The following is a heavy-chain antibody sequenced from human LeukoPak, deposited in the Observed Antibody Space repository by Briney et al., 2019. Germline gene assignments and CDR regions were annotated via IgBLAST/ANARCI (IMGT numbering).Heavy chain of an antibody. D-gene: IGHD3-10*01. CDR3: TTPRGYGSGTYYDY. J-gene: IGHJ4*02. V-gene: IGHV3-21*04. CDR2: ISSSGSYT. CDR1: GFTFSSYT. Sequence: PGGSLRLSCAASGFTFSSYTMNWVRQAPGRGLEWVSSISSSGSYTYYADSVLGRVTISLEIAKISLFLQMSSLETEDTAIYYCTTPRGYGSGTYYDYWGQGTLVTVSS.